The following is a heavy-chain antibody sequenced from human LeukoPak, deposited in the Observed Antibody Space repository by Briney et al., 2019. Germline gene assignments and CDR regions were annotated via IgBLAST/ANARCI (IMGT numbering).Heavy chain of an antibody. J-gene: IGHJ5*02. D-gene: IGHD5-18*01. V-gene: IGHV1-69*04. CDR3: ARDASSWIQLWERYNWFDP. CDR2: IIPILGIA. CDR1: GGTFSSYA. Sequence: SVKVSCKASGGTFSSYAISWVRQAPGQGLEWMGRIIPILGIANYAQKFQGRVTITADKSTSTAYMELSSLRSEDTAVYYCARDASSWIQLWERYNWFDPWGQGTLVTVSS.